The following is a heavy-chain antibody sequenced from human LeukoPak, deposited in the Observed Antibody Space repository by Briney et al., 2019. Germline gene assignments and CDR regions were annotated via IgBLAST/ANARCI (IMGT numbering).Heavy chain of an antibody. CDR2: IYYTGST. CDR3: ARGASRSPYYSDS. CDR1: GGSITNYF. D-gene: IGHD3-16*01. Sequence: PSETLSLTCTVSGGSITNYFWTWIRQPPGEGLEWIGYIYYTGSTNYNPSLKSRLTISVDTSKNHFSLKLSSVTAADTAVYYCARGASRSPYYSDSWGQGALVTVSA. V-gene: IGHV4-59*01. J-gene: IGHJ4*02.